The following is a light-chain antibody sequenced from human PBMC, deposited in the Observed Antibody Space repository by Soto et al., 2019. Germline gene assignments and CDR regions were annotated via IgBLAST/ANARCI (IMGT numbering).Light chain of an antibody. CDR1: QGISNY. Sequence: IEMTQSPSSLSASVRDRDXXXXXXSQGISNYLAWYQQKPGKVPKLLIYAASTLQSGVPSRFSGSGSGTDFTLTISGLQPEDVETYYCQKYNSAPRTFGPGTKVDIK. V-gene: IGKV1-27*01. CDR2: AAS. J-gene: IGKJ3*01. CDR3: QKYNSAPRT.